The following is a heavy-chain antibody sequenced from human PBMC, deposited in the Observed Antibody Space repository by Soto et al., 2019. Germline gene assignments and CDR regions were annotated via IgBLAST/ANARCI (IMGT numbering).Heavy chain of an antibody. Sequence: GGSLRLSCAASGFTFSSYGMHWVRQAPGKGLEWVAVISYDGSNKYYADSVKGRFTISRDNSKNTLYLQMNSLRAEDTAVYYCAKGRITMIVVVILGLGVCWFDPWGQGTLVTVSS. J-gene: IGHJ5*02. CDR3: AKGRITMIVVVILGLGVCWFDP. CDR2: ISYDGSNK. CDR1: GFTFSSYG. V-gene: IGHV3-30*18. D-gene: IGHD3-22*01.